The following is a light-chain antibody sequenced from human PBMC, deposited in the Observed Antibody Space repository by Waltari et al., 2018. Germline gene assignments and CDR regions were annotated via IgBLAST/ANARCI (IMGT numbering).Light chain of an antibody. CDR3: QQSNTYPLT. J-gene: IGKJ4*01. CDR1: QRISNW. V-gene: IGKV1-5*03. Sequence: DIQMTQSPSTLSASVGDSVTNTCRASQRISNWLAWYQQTPGKAPKFLIYKASSLESGVPPRFSGSGFGTEFTLTISSLQPDDFAIYYCQQSNTYPLTFGGGTKVEIK. CDR2: KAS.